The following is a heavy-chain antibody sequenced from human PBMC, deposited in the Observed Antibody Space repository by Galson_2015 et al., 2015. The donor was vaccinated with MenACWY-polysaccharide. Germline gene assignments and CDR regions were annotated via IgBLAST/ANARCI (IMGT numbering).Heavy chain of an antibody. D-gene: IGHD1-26*01. CDR1: DYSIRSGYF. Sequence: SETLSLTCAVSDYSIRSGYFWGWIRQPPGEGLEWIASIFHSGTTYYNPSPKSRVTISVDTSKNQFSLKLSSVTAADTAVYYCARVEKYSGSFYILYWGQGTLVTVSS. CDR2: IFHSGTT. V-gene: IGHV4-38-2*01. J-gene: IGHJ4*02. CDR3: ARVEKYSGSFYILY.